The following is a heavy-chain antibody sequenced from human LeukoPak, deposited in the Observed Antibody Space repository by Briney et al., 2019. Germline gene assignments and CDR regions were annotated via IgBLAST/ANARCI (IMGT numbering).Heavy chain of an antibody. J-gene: IGHJ5*02. CDR1: GGSFSVYY. D-gene: IGHD6-19*01. Sequence: SETLSLTCAVYGGSFSVYYGRWTRQPPGRGREWIGEINHRGSTNYNRSLKSRFTIEVVTSKIQFSLKLSSVTAADTAVYYCARGRAGTQGIGVSGRRWVWFEPGGQGTVVTVSS. V-gene: IGHV4-34*01. CDR3: ARGRAGTQGIGVSGRRWVWFEP. CDR2: INHRGST.